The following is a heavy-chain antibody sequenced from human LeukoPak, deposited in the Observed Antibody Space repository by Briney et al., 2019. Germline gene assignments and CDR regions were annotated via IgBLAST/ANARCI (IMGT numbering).Heavy chain of an antibody. CDR2: ISYDGSNK. CDR1: GFTFSSYG. D-gene: IGHD3-22*01. V-gene: IGHV3-30*18. CDR3: AKDAELYDSSGFYFDY. J-gene: IGHJ4*02. Sequence: GRSLRLSCAASGFTFSSYGMHRVRQAPGKGLEWVAVISYDGSNKYYADSVKGRFTISRDNSKNTLYLQMNSLRAEDTAVYYCAKDAELYDSSGFYFDYWGQGTLVTVSS.